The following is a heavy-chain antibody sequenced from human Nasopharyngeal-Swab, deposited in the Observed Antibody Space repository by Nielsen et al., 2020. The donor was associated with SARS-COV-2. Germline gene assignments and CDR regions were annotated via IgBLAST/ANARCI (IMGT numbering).Heavy chain of an antibody. D-gene: IGHD1-26*01. CDR2: ISSSSSTI. CDR3: ARDGPVVGATRGAFDI. V-gene: IGHV3-48*02. Sequence: GEALKISCAASGFTFSSYSMNWVRQAPGKGLEWVSYISSSSSTIYYADSVKGRFTISRDNAKNSLYLQMNSLRDEDTAVYYCARDGPVVGATRGAFDIWGQGTMVTVSS. J-gene: IGHJ3*02. CDR1: GFTFSSYS.